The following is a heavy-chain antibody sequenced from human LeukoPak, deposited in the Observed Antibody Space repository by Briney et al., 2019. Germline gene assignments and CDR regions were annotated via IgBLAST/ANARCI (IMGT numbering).Heavy chain of an antibody. J-gene: IGHJ4*02. D-gene: IGHD3-10*01. CDR2: INPNSGDT. V-gene: IGHV1-2*02. CDR3: ARLLWFEDY. CDR1: GYTFTGYY. Sequence: ASVKVSCKASGYTFTGYYLHWGRPAPGQGLEWMGCINPNSGDTNYAQKFQGRVTMTRDTSISTAYMELSRLRSDDTAVYYCARLLWFEDYWGQGTLVTVSS.